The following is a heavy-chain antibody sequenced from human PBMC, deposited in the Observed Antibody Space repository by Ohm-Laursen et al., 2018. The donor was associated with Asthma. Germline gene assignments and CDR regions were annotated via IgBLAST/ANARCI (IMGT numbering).Heavy chain of an antibody. CDR1: GFTFNKHH. V-gene: IGHV3-15*01. J-gene: IGHJ1*01. Sequence: GSLRLSCTASGFTFNKHHMTWVRQAPGKGLEWVGRIKSKTDGGTTDYAAPVKGRSTISRDDSKNTLYLQMNSLKTEDTAVYYCTTEYSYYDSSGSLHGIEYFQHWGQGTLVTVSS. D-gene: IGHD3-22*01. CDR2: IKSKTDGGTT. CDR3: TTEYSYYDSSGSLHGIEYFQH.